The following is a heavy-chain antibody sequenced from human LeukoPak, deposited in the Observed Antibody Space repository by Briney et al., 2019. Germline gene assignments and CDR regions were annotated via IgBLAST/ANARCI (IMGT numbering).Heavy chain of an antibody. CDR2: ISYDGSNE. CDR1: GFTFSSYA. V-gene: IGHV3-30*04. J-gene: IGHJ4*02. Sequence: GGSLRLSCAASGFTFSSYAMHWVRQAPGKGLEWVAVISYDGSNEYYADSVKGRFTISRDNSKNTLYLQMNSLRAEDTAMYYCANGPHYNILTGFYKVRSHLDYWGQGTLVTVSS. CDR3: ANGPHYNILTGFYKVRSHLDY. D-gene: IGHD3-9*01.